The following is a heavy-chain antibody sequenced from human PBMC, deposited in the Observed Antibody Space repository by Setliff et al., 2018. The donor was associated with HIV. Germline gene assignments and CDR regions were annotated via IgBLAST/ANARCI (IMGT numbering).Heavy chain of an antibody. J-gene: IGHJ4*02. D-gene: IGHD4-17*01. V-gene: IGHV3-23*01. CDR3: TKGVQRLRPYYFDS. CDR1: GFIFSNYG. Sequence: PGGSLRLSCAASGFIFSNYGMTWVRQAPGKGLEWVSGIRDNGVSPYYADSVTGRFTISRDNTKNTLYLQMNSLRVEDTAIYYCTKGVQRLRPYYFDSWGQGILVTVSS. CDR2: IRDNGVSP.